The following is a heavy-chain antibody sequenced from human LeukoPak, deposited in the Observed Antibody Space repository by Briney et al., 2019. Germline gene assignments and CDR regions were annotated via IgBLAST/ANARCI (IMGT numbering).Heavy chain of an antibody. D-gene: IGHD3-10*02. CDR1: GFIFSSDW. CDR2: ISSSGSTI. Sequence: PGGSLRLSCAASGFIFSSDWMHWVRQAPGKGLEWVSYISSSGSTIYYADSVKGRFTISRDNAKNSLYLQMNSLRAEDTAVYYCAELGITMIGGVWGKGTTVTISS. CDR3: AELGITMIGGV. V-gene: IGHV3-48*03. J-gene: IGHJ6*04.